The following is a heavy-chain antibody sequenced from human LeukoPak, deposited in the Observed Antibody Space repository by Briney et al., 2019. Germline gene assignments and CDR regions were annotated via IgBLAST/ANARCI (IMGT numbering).Heavy chain of an antibody. CDR3: ARHRIYYYYYYMDV. V-gene: IGHV4-39*01. CDR1: GGSISSSSYY. CDR2: INHSGST. J-gene: IGHJ6*03. Sequence: SETLSLTCTVSGGSISSSSYYWGWIRQPPGKGLEWIGEINHSGSTNYNPSLKSRVTISVDTSKNQFSLKLSSVTAADTAVYYCARHRIYYYYYYMDVWGKGTTVTISS.